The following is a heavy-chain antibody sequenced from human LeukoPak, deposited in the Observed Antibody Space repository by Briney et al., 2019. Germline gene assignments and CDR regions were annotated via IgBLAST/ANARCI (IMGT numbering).Heavy chain of an antibody. CDR2: ISYDGSNK. J-gene: IGHJ4*02. D-gene: IGHD3-22*01. CDR3: ARVFKIWGSSGYLDY. V-gene: IGHV3-30-3*01. Sequence: GGSLRLSCAASGFTFSSYAMHWVRQAPGKGLEWVAVISYDGSNKYYADSVKGRFTISRDNSKNTLYLQMNSLRAEDTAVYYCARVFKIWGSSGYLDYWGQGTLVTVSS. CDR1: GFTFSSYA.